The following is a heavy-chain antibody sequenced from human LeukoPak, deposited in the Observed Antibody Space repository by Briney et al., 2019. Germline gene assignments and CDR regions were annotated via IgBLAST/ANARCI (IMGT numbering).Heavy chain of an antibody. D-gene: IGHD1-26*01. J-gene: IGHJ4*02. CDR2: ISSSSSYI. V-gene: IGHV3-21*01. CDR1: GFTFSTSS. CDR3: ARGPRVGATTSPFDY. Sequence: GGSLRLSCAASGFTFSTSSMNWVRHAPGKGREWVSSISSSSSYIYYTDSVQGRFTISRDNAKNSLYLQMNSLRAEDTAVYYCARGPRVGATTSPFDYWGQGTLVTLSP.